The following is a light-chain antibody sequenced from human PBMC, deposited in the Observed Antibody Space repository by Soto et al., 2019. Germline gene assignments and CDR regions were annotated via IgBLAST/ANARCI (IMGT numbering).Light chain of an antibody. CDR1: ASDVGGYSY. Sequence: QSVLTQPRSVSGSPGQSVTISCTGTASDVGGYSYVSWYQQHPGKVPKLIIYDVSKWPSGVPDRFSGSKSGTSVSLAITGLRGEDEADYHCQSYDSSLTNAVFGGGTKLTVL. CDR3: QSYDSSLTNAV. V-gene: IGLV2-11*01. J-gene: IGLJ2*01. CDR2: DVS.